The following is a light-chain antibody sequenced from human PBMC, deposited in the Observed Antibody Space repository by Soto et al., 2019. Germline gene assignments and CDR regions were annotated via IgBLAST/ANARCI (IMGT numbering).Light chain of an antibody. J-gene: IGLJ1*01. CDR3: TSYAGTNSYV. CDR2: DVS. CDR1: SNDVGGYNY. Sequence: QSALTQPRSVSGSPGQSVTISCTGTSNDVGGYNYVSWYQHYPDKAPKLMIYDVSKRPSRVPDRFSGSKSGNTASLTIAGLQAEDEADYDCTSYAGTNSYVFGTGTKLTVL. V-gene: IGLV2-11*01.